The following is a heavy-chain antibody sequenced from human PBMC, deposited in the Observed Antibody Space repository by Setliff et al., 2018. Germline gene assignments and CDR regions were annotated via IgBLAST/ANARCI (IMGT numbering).Heavy chain of an antibody. Sequence: SETLSLTCTVSDDSISSRHYYWSWIRQPAGKGLEWIGQIYTCWSSNYNPSLKGRASLSIDASKRQFSLKLTSVTAANTAVYYCARMSGFQHMDVWGKGTTVTVSS. CDR1: DDSISSRHYY. D-gene: IGHD3-3*01. CDR2: IYTCWSS. V-gene: IGHV4-61*09. J-gene: IGHJ6*03. CDR3: ARMSGFQHMDV.